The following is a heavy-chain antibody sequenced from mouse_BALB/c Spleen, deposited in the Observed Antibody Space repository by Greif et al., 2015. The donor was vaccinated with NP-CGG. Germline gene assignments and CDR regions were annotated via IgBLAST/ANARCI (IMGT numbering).Heavy chain of an antibody. V-gene: IGHV1-54*01. CDR3: ARSGGDYDVAY. CDR1: GCAFTNYL. D-gene: IGHD2-4*01. J-gene: IGHJ3*01. Sequence: QVQLQQSGAELVRPGTSVKVSCKASGCAFTNYLIEWVKQRPGQGLEWIGVINPGSGGTNYNEKFKGKATLTADKSSSTAYMQRSSLTSDDSAVYFCARSGGDYDVAYWGQGTLVTVSA. CDR2: INPGSGGT.